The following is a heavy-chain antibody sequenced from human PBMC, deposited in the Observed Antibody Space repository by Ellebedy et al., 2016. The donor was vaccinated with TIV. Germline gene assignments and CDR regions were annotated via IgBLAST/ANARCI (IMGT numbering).Heavy chain of an antibody. D-gene: IGHD3-10*01. Sequence: ASVKVSCKASGYTFTSYGISWVRQAPGQGLEWMGGIIPIFGTANYAQKFQGRVTITADESTSTAYMELSSLRSEDTAVYYCARTESYYSNWFDPWGQGTLVTVSS. V-gene: IGHV1-69*13. CDR1: GYTFTSYG. J-gene: IGHJ5*02. CDR3: ARTESYYSNWFDP. CDR2: IIPIFGTA.